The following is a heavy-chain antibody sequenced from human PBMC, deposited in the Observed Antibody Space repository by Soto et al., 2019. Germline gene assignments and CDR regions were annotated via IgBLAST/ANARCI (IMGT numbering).Heavy chain of an antibody. D-gene: IGHD4-17*01. CDR2: ISSTASYI. Sequence: GGSLRLSCAASGLSFSSYIMNWVRQAPGKGLEWVSSISSTASYIYYAHSVKGRLTISRDNAKNSLYLQMNSLRAEDTALYYCARTPYADYATGWLDPWGQGSLVTVSS. CDR3: ARTPYADYATGWLDP. CDR1: GLSFSSYI. V-gene: IGHV3-21*01. J-gene: IGHJ5*02.